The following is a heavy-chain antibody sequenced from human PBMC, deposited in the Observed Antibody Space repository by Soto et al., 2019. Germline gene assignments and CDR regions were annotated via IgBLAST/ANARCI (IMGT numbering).Heavy chain of an antibody. CDR1: GFSFGTSGVG. CDR2: IFWDDDK. Sequence: QITLKESGPTLVKPTQTLTLTCTFSGFSFGTSGVGVGWIRQPPGKALEWLALIFWDDDKRYSPSLKSRLTITKDTSKNQVVLTMTNMDPVDTATYYCAHRRSLPLLVTYFDYWGQGTLVSVSS. CDR3: AHRRSLPLLVTYFDY. D-gene: IGHD2-21*02. J-gene: IGHJ4*02. V-gene: IGHV2-5*02.